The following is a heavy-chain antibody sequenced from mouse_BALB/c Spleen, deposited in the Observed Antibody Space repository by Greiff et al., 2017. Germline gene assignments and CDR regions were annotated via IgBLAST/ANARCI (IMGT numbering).Heavy chain of an antibody. V-gene: IGHV1-9*01. J-gene: IGHJ4*01. D-gene: IGHD2-14*01. Sequence: QVQLQQSGAELMKPGASVKISCKATGYTFSSYWIEWVKQRPGHGLEWIGEILPGSGSTNYNEKFKGKATFTADTSSNTAYMQLSSLTSEDSAVYYCARMRDYRSHYAMDYWGQGTSVTVSS. CDR3: ARMRDYRSHYAMDY. CDR2: ILPGSGST. CDR1: GYTFSSYW.